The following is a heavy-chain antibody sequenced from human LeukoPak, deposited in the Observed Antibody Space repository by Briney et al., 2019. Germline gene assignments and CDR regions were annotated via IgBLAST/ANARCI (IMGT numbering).Heavy chain of an antibody. CDR2: IRQGGKEI. V-gene: IGHV3-7*01. D-gene: IGHD3-9*01. CDR3: SKEDFDL. Sequence: GGSLRLSCAASGFSFSNYWMRWVRQAPGKGLEWLAAIRQGGKEIYYADSVKARFTISRDNTKKSVYLQMNRLRAEDTAVYYCSKEDFDLWGQGSLVTDSS. J-gene: IGHJ1*01. CDR1: GFSFSNYW.